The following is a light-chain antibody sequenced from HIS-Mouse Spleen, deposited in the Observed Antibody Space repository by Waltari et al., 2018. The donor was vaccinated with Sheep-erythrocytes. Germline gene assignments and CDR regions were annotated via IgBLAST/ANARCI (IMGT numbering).Light chain of an antibody. Sequence: SYELTQPPSVSVPPGQTARITSSGDALPKKYRSWYQQKSGQPPVMVIYEDSKRPSGIPERFSGSTSGTMATLTISGAQVEDEADYYCYSTDSSGNHWVFGGGTKLTVL. CDR3: YSTDSSGNHWV. CDR1: ALPKKY. J-gene: IGLJ3*02. CDR2: EDS. V-gene: IGLV3-10*01.